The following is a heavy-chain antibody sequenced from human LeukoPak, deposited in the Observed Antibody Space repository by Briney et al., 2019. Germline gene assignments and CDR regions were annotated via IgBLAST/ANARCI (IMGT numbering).Heavy chain of an antibody. CDR2: IYYSGST. CDR1: GGSITSFY. CDR3: AAQPDY. J-gene: IGHJ4*02. D-gene: IGHD1-14*01. V-gene: IGHV4-59*01. Sequence: SETLSLTCTVSGGSITSFYWSWIRQPPGEGLEWIGYIYYSGSTNYNPSLKSRVTISIDTSKNQFSLKLSSVTAADTAVYYCAAQPDYWGQGTLVTVSS.